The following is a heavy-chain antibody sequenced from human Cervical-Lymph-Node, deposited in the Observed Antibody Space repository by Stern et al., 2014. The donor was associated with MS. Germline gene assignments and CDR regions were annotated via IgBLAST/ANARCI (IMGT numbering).Heavy chain of an antibody. V-gene: IGHV1-2*02. CDR2: LQPKRGDT. J-gene: IGHJ5*02. Sequence: VQLVESGAEVKKPGASVKVSCEASGYTFNDYYLHWVRQAPGQGLEWMGWLQPKRGDTKYVQNFQGRVTMTRDTSTSTVFMELSRLTSDDTAVYYCARGGYSSSYYRFDPWGQGTLVIVSS. D-gene: IGHD6-13*01. CDR1: GYTFNDYY. CDR3: ARGGYSSSYYRFDP.